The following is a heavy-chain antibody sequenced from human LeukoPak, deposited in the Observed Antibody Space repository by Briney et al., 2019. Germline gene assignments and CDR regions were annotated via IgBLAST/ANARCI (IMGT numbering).Heavy chain of an antibody. CDR1: GYTFTGYY. CDR3: ASSSWYASAFDI. CDR2: INPNSGGT. J-gene: IGHJ3*02. V-gene: IGHV1-2*02. Sequence: ASVKVSCKASGYTFTGYYMHWVRQAPGQGLEWMGWINPNSGGTNYAQKFRGRVTMTRDTSISTAYMELSRLRSDDTAVYYCASSSWYASAFDIWGQGTMVTVSS. D-gene: IGHD6-13*01.